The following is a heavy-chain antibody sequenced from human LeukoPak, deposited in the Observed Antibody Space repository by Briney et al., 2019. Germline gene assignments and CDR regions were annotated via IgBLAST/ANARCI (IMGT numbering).Heavy chain of an antibody. Sequence: GGSLRLSCAASGFTFSSYAMSWVRQAPGKGLEWVSAISGSGGSTYYADSVKGRFTISRDNSKNTLYLQMNSLRAEDTAVYYCAKDLADIVVVDTDYWGQGTLVTVSS. D-gene: IGHD2-15*01. CDR3: AKDLADIVVVDTDY. CDR1: GFTFSSYA. J-gene: IGHJ4*02. CDR2: ISGSGGST. V-gene: IGHV3-23*01.